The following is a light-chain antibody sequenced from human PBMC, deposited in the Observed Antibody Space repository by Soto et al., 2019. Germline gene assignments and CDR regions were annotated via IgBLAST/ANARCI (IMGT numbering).Light chain of an antibody. Sequence: DIQMTQSPSSLSASVGDRVTITCQASQDISNYLNWYQQKPGKAPKLLIYDASNLETGVPSRFSGSGSATDFTFTISSLQPEDIATYYCQQYDNLPTTFGGGTKVDIK. CDR2: DAS. CDR3: QQYDNLPTT. CDR1: QDISNY. V-gene: IGKV1-33*01. J-gene: IGKJ4*01.